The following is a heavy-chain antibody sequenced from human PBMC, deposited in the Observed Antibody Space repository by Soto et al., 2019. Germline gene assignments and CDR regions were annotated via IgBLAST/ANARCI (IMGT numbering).Heavy chain of an antibody. J-gene: IGHJ4*02. D-gene: IGHD2-8*02. CDR3: TGEVASGY. Sequence: QVQLVESGGGVVQPGRSLRLSWAASGFTVGSYGMHWVRQAPGKGLEWVAVISRDGGTKYYADSVKGRFTISRDNSRNTLFLEMNSLRGDDMAVYYCTGEVASGYWGQGTLVTVSS. CDR2: ISRDGGTK. V-gene: IGHV3-30*03. CDR1: GFTVGSYG.